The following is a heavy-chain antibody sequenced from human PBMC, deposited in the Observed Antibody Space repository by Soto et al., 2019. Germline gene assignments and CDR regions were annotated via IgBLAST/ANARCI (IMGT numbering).Heavy chain of an antibody. D-gene: IGHD3-22*01. CDR3: ARRVDHYDSSGDANDI. V-gene: IGHV1-69*06. Sequence: QVQLVQSGAEVKKPGSSVKVSCKASGGTFSSYAISWVRQAPGQGLEWMGGIIPIFGTANYAQKFQGRVTITADKSTSTAYMELSSLRSEDTAVYYCARRVDHYDSSGDANDIWGQGTMVTVSS. CDR2: IIPIFGTA. J-gene: IGHJ3*02. CDR1: GGTFSSYA.